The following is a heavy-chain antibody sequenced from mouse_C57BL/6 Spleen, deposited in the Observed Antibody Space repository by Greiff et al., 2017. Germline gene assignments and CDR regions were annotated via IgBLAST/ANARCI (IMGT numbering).Heavy chain of an antibody. D-gene: IGHD1-1*01. CDR1: GYTFTSYW. CDR2: IDPSDSET. Sequence: QVQLQQPGAELVRPGSSVKLSCKASGYTFTSYWMHWVKQRPIQGLEWIGNIDPSDSETHYNQKFKDKATLTVDKSSSTAYMQLSSLTSEDSAVYYCARRGFTTVGFDYWGQGTTLTVSA. V-gene: IGHV1-52*01. J-gene: IGHJ2*01. CDR3: ARRGFTTVGFDY.